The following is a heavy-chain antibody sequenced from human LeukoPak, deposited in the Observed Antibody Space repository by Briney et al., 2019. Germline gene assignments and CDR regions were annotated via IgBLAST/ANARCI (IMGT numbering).Heavy chain of an antibody. J-gene: IGHJ2*01. Sequence: ETLSLTCAVSDVSINSNAYYWGWIRQPPGKGLEWIASFYYTATTYYNPSLRRRVNISIDPSKNQFSLKLMSVTAADTAVYYCVRSAPTLGYCSTSSCSYWSFDLWGRGTLVTVAS. CDR3: VRSAPTLGYCSTSSCSYWSFDL. D-gene: IGHD2-2*01. CDR1: DVSINSNAYY. V-gene: IGHV4-39*07. CDR2: FYYTATT.